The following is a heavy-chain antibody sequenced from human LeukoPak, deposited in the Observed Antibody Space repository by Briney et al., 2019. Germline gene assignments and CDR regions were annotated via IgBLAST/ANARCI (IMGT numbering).Heavy chain of an antibody. Sequence: SETLSLTCTVSGGSISRYYWSWIRQPPGKGLEWFGYISDSGTTNYNPSLKSRATISVDTSKKEFSLKLSSVTAADTAVYYCARVTWFPGTSYYYMDVWGKGTTVTVSS. V-gene: IGHV4-59*01. J-gene: IGHJ6*03. CDR1: GGSISRYY. D-gene: IGHD1-1*01. CDR2: ISDSGTT. CDR3: ARVTWFPGTSYYYMDV.